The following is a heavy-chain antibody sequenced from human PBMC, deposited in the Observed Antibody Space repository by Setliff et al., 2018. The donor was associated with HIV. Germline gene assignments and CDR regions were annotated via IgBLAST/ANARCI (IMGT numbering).Heavy chain of an antibody. J-gene: IGHJ4*02. V-gene: IGHV3-9*01. CDR1: GFTVGNNH. Sequence: GGSLRLSCAASGFTVGNNHLTWVRQAPGKGLEWVSGIGWNSGSIGYADSVKGRFTISRDNAKNSLYLQMNSLRPEDTAFYYCAKGIPLFFYDSTSYYLDYWGQGTLVTVSS. CDR3: AKGIPLFFYDSTSYYLDY. D-gene: IGHD3-10*01. CDR2: IGWNSGSI.